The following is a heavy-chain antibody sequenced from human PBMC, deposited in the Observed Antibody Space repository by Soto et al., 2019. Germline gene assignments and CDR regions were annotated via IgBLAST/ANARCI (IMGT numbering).Heavy chain of an antibody. CDR3: ARLYYDFWSGSPRYAFDI. J-gene: IGHJ3*02. CDR1: GGTFSSYD. Sequence: ASVKVSCKASGGTFSSYDISWVRQAPGQGLEWMGGIIPIFGTANYAQKFQGRVTITADKSTSTAYMELSSLRSEDTAVYYCARLYYDFWSGSPRYAFDIWGQGTMVTVSS. V-gene: IGHV1-69*06. D-gene: IGHD3-3*01. CDR2: IIPIFGTA.